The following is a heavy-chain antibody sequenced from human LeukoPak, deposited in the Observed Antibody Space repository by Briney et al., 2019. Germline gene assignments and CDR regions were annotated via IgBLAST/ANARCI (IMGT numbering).Heavy chain of an antibody. CDR3: AKSSRYGTGWYGRIDY. Sequence: GGSLRLSCAASGFTFSNNAMSWVRQAPGKGLEWVSATSTGGGSAYYADSVKGRFTISRDNSKNTLYLQMNSLRADDTAVYYCAKSSRYGTGWYGRIDYWGQGTLVTVS. CDR1: GFTFSNNA. J-gene: IGHJ4*02. D-gene: IGHD6-19*01. CDR2: TSTGGGSA. V-gene: IGHV3-23*01.